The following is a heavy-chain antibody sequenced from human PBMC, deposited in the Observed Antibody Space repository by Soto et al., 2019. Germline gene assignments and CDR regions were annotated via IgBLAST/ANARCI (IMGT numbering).Heavy chain of an antibody. Sequence: QVQLVQSGAEVKKPGASVKVSCKASGYTFTSYAIHWVHQAPGQRLEWMGWINAGNGNTKYSPKFQDRVTITRDTSASTAYMELSSLRSEDTAVYYCARELGGWPDYWGQGTLVTVSS. CDR3: ARELGGWPDY. CDR1: GYTFTSYA. CDR2: INAGNGNT. J-gene: IGHJ4*02. D-gene: IGHD6-19*01. V-gene: IGHV1-3*01.